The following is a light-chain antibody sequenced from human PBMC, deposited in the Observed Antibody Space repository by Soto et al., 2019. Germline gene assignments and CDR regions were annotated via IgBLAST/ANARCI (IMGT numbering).Light chain of an antibody. V-gene: IGLV2-11*01. CDR3: CSYAGSYPWV. J-gene: IGLJ3*02. CDR1: SSDVGGYNY. Sequence: QSALTQPRSVSGSPGQSVTISCTGTSSDVGGYNYVSWYQQHPGKAPKLMIYDVSNRPSGVPDRFSGSKSGNTASLTISGLQAEDEADYYCCSYAGSYPWVFGGGTKVTVL. CDR2: DVS.